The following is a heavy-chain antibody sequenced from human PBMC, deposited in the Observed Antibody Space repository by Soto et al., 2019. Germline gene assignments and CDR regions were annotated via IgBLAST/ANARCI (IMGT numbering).Heavy chain of an antibody. CDR3: AREPIAVAGTGHWFDP. Sequence: QVQLVQSGAEVKKPGASVKVSCKASGYTFTSYGISWVRQAPGQGLEWMGWISAYNGNTNYAQKLHGRVTMTTDTATSTAYMELRSLRSDDTAGYYCAREPIAVAGTGHWFDPWGQGTLVTVSS. D-gene: IGHD6-19*01. V-gene: IGHV1-18*01. J-gene: IGHJ5*02. CDR1: GYTFTSYG. CDR2: ISAYNGNT.